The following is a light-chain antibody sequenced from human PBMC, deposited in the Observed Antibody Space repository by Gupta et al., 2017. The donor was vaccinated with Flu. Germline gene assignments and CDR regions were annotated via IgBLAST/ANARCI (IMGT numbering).Light chain of an antibody. V-gene: IGKV3-15*01. CDR1: QSVGSN. Sequence: KATLYCRASQSVGSNVAWYQNKPGQAPRLLIYGSSIRATGIPARFSGSGSGTEFTLTISSLQSEDFAVYYCQQYNYWPPMYTFGQGTKLEIK. CDR3: QQYNYWPPMYT. J-gene: IGKJ2*01. CDR2: GSS.